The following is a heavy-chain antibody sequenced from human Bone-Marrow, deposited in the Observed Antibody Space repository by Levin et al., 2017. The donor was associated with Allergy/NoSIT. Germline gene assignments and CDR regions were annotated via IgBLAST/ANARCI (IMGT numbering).Heavy chain of an antibody. V-gene: IGHV1-69*13. CDR1: GGSFTTYA. D-gene: IGHD4-17*01. Sequence: SVKVSCKASGGSFTTYAIAWVREAPGQGLEWMGGIIPIADSPYYRQKFQGRLTIAADESTTTGYMELNNLRSEDSAVYYCVGFCSSDNCSSVTIWGQGTLVTVSS. J-gene: IGHJ1*01. CDR3: VGFCSSDNCSSVTI. CDR2: IIPIADSP.